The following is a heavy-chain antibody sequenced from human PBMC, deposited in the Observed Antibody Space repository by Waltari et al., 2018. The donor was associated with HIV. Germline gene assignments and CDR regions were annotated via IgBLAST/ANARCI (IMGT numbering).Heavy chain of an antibody. J-gene: IGHJ6*02. CDR3: ASIAYCGGDCYPRGMDV. CDR2: IYSGGST. Sequence: EVQLVESGGGLVQPGGSLSLSCAASGFTGSSNYLSWVRQAPGKGLEWVSVIYSGGSTYYADSVKGRFTISRDNSKNTLYLQMNSLRAEDTAVYYCASIAYCGGDCYPRGMDVWGQVTTVTVSS. D-gene: IGHD2-21*02. V-gene: IGHV3-66*01. CDR1: GFTGSSNY.